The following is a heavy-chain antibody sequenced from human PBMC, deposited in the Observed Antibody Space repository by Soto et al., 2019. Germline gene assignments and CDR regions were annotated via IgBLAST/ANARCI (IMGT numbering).Heavy chain of an antibody. CDR3: AKDRSAIARWAAAGTGAIGYYGMDV. CDR2: ISGSGGST. J-gene: IGHJ6*02. V-gene: IGHV3-23*01. CDR1: GFTFSSYA. D-gene: IGHD6-13*01. Sequence: TGGSLRLSCAASGFTFSSYAMSWVRQAPGKGLEWVSAISGSGGSTYYADSVKGRFTISRDNSKNTLYLQMNSLRAEDTAVYYCAKDRSAIARWAAAGTGAIGYYGMDVWGQGTTVTVSS.